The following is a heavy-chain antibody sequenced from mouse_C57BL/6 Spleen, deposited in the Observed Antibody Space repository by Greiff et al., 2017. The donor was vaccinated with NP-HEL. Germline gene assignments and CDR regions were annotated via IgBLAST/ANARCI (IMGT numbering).Heavy chain of an antibody. CDR1: GYTFTSYW. V-gene: IGHV1-7*01. J-gene: IGHJ4*01. Sequence: QVQLQQSGAELAKPGASVKLSCKASGYTFTSYWMHWVKQRPGQGLEWIGYINPSSGYTKYNQKFKDKATLTADKSSSTAYMQLSNLTYEDSAVYYCASTPYYYGSLMDYWGQGTSVTVSS. D-gene: IGHD1-2*01. CDR2: INPSSGYT. CDR3: ASTPYYYGSLMDY.